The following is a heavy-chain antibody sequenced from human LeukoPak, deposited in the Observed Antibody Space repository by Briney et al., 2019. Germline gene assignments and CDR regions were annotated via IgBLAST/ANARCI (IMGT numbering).Heavy chain of an antibody. CDR3: AKDRRSSSHRTFDY. Sequence: PGGCLRLSCAASGFTFSSYAMSWVRQAPGKGLEWVSTISGSGENTYYADSVKGRFTISRDNSQNTLYLQMNSLRAEDTAVYYCAKDRRSSSHRTFDYWGQGTLVTVSS. V-gene: IGHV3-23*01. D-gene: IGHD6-6*01. J-gene: IGHJ4*02. CDR2: ISGSGENT. CDR1: GFTFSSYA.